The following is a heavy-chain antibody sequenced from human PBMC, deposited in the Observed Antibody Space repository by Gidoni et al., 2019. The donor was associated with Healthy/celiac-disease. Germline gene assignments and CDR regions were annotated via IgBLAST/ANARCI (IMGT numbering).Heavy chain of an antibody. J-gene: IGHJ6*02. Sequence: QVQLQESGPGLVKPSQTLSLTCTVSGGSISSGSYYWSWIRQPAGKGLEWIGRIYTSGSTNYNPSLKSRVTISVDTSKNQFSLKLSSVTAADTAVYYCAREDIVVVPAAMRGYYYYYGMDVWGQGTTVTVSS. V-gene: IGHV4-61*02. CDR3: AREDIVVVPAAMRGYYYYYGMDV. CDR2: IYTSGST. CDR1: GGSISSGSYY. D-gene: IGHD2-2*01.